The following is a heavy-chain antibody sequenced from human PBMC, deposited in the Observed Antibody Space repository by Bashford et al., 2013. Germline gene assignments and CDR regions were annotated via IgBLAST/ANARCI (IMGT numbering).Heavy chain of an antibody. CDR3: ARDHLGYYDSSGYPYDY. J-gene: IGHJ4*02. CDR2: ISAYNGNT. V-gene: IGHV1-18*01. D-gene: IGHD3-22*01. Sequence: ASVKVSCKASGYTFTSYGISWVRQAPGQGLEWMGWISAYNGNTNYAQKLQGRVTMTTDTSTSTAYMELRSLRSDDTAVYYCARDHLGYYDSSGYPYDYWGQGTLVHRLL. CDR1: GYTFTSYG.